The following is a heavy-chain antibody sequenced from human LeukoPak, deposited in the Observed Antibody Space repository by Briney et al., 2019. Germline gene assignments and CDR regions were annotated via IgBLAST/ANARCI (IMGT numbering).Heavy chain of an antibody. J-gene: IGHJ4*02. D-gene: IGHD3-16*01. Sequence: GGSLRLSCGASDFTFRTYSMIWARHTPGTGLEWISYISSGGGVTHYAESVKGRFSISRDNAKNSLFLQMNRLKDEDMAVYYCARVGVGDWGSVWDHWGQGVRVTVSS. CDR3: ARVGVGDWGSVWDH. V-gene: IGHV3-48*02. CDR2: ISSGGGVT. CDR1: DFTFRTYS.